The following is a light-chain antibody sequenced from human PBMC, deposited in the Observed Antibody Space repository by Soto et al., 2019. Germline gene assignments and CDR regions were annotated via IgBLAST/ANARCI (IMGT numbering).Light chain of an antibody. CDR2: GAS. J-gene: IGKJ1*01. CDR3: QQYNSWPPWT. V-gene: IGKV3-15*01. Sequence: EIVMTQSPATLSVSPGERATLSCRASQSVRSNLAWYQQKPGQAPRHLIYGASTRATGIPARFSGSGSGTQFTLSISSLQSEDVAVYYCQQYNSWPPWTFGQGTKVDIK. CDR1: QSVRSN.